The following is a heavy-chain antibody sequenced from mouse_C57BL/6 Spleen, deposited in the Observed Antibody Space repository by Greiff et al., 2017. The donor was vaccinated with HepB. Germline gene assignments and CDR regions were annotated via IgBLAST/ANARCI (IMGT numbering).Heavy chain of an antibody. CDR3: TRRGNGYYPYFDY. D-gene: IGHD2-3*01. CDR1: GYTFTDYE. V-gene: IGHV1-15*01. Sequence: VQLQQSGAELVRPGASVTLSCKASGYTFTDYEMHWVKQTPVHGLEWIGAIDPETGGTDYNQKFKGKAILTADKSSSTAYMELRSLTSEDSAGYYCTRRGNGYYPYFDYWGQGTTLTVSS. J-gene: IGHJ2*01. CDR2: IDPETGGT.